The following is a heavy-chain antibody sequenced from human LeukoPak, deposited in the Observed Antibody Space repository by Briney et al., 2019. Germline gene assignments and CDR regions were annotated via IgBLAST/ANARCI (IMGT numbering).Heavy chain of an antibody. CDR1: EFXFSSFD. Sequence: GGSLRLSCEASEFXFSSFDMTWARQAPGKGLEWVSTISNGGNTFYTESVKGRFAISRDNSKNTLYLQMSSLRAEDTAMYYCAKDRGLTLGAWHFDFWGQGTLVTVSS. CDR2: ISNGGNT. CDR3: AKDRGLTLGAWHFDF. D-gene: IGHD3-10*01. J-gene: IGHJ4*02. V-gene: IGHV3-23*01.